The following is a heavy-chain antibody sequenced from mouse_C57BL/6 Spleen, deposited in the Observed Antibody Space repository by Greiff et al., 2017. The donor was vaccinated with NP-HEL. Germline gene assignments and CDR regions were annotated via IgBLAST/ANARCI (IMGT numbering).Heavy chain of an antibody. CDR2: IYPGDGDT. J-gene: IGHJ3*01. D-gene: IGHD1-1*01. CDR1: GYAFSSYW. CDR3: ARGGHYYGSSSPAWFAY. Sequence: VQLQQSGAELVKPGASVKISCKASGYAFSSYWMNWVKQRPGKGLEWIGQIYPGDGDTNYNGKFKGKATLTADKSSSTAYMQLSSLTSEDSAVYCCARGGHYYGSSSPAWFAYGGQGTLVTVSA. V-gene: IGHV1-80*01.